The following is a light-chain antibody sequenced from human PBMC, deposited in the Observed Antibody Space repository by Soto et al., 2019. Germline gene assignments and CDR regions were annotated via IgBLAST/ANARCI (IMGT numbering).Light chain of an antibody. CDR1: QSISNHY. CDR2: GAS. CDR3: HQYGGSPRYT. V-gene: IGKV3-20*01. Sequence: EIVLTQSPGTLSLSPGERATLSCRASQSISNHYLAWFQQKPGQAPRLLIYGASYRATGIPVRFSGSGSGTDFTLTITGLEPEDFAVYHCHQYGGSPRYTFGQGTKLEIK. J-gene: IGKJ2*01.